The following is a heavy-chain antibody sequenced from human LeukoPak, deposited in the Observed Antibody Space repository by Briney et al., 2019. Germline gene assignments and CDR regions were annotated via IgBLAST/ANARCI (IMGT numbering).Heavy chain of an antibody. CDR2: MNRDGSEI. V-gene: IGHV3-7*03. D-gene: IGHD6-19*01. CDR3: AKDISSGWCFDY. J-gene: IGHJ4*02. CDR1: GFTFSFYW. Sequence: GGSLRLSCAASGFTFSFYWMSWVRKAPGKGLEWVANMNRDGSEINYVDSVKGRFTISRDNSKNTLYLQMNSLRAEDTAVCYCAKDISSGWCFDYWGQGTLVTVSS.